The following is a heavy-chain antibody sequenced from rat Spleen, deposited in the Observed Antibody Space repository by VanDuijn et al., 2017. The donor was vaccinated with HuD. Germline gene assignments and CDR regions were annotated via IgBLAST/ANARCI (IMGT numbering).Heavy chain of an antibody. Sequence: QVQVKESGPGLVQPSETLSLTCTVSGFSLTSNGVSWVRQPPGEGLEWIAAISSGGNTYYNSALKSRLSISRDTSKSQVFLKMNSLHTEDPATYFFTRESLPGYTSHWFVYWGQGTLVTVSS. CDR1: GFSLTSNG. CDR3: TRESLPGYTSHWFVY. D-gene: IGHD1-4*01. CDR2: ISSGGNT. J-gene: IGHJ3*01. V-gene: IGHV2S12*01.